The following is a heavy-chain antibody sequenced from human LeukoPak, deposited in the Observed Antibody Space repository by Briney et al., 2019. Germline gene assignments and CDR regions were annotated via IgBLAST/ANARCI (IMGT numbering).Heavy chain of an antibody. D-gene: IGHD3-3*01. CDR2: IKSKTDGGTT. J-gene: IGHJ3*01. Sequence: GGSLRLSCAASGFTFSNAWMSWVRQAPGKGLEWVGRIKSKTDGGTTDYAAPVKGRFTISRDDSKNTLYLQMNSLKTEDTAVYYCTTPYVIFGADAFDVWGQGTMVTVSS. CDR3: TTPYVIFGADAFDV. V-gene: IGHV3-15*01. CDR1: GFTFSNAW.